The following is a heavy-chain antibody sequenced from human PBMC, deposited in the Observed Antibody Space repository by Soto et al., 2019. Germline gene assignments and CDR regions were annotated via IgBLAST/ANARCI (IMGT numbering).Heavy chain of an antibody. J-gene: IGHJ4*02. D-gene: IGHD3-10*01. CDR1: GGSVSSGSYY. V-gene: IGHV4-39*01. Sequence: SETLSLTCTVSGGSVSSGSYYWRWIRQPPGKGLEWIGSVHYSGRTYYNPSLTSRVTISVDTSQNQFSLRLTSVTAADTAAYFCARSDVSGGGHSDQWGQGTLVTVSS. CDR3: ARSDVSGGGHSDQ. CDR2: VHYSGRT.